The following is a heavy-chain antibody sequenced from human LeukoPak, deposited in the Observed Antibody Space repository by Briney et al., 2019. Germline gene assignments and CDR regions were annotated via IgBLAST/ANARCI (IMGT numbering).Heavy chain of an antibody. CDR1: GFTFSNFA. CDR3: AKGASQSYYYYYMDV. Sequence: GGSLRLSCAASGFTFSNFAMSWVRQAPGKGLEWVSAISGSGGSTYYADSVKGRFTISRDNSKNTLYLQMNSLRAEDTAVYYCAKGASQSYYYYYMDVWGKGTTVTVSS. D-gene: IGHD1-26*01. CDR2: ISGSGGST. J-gene: IGHJ6*03. V-gene: IGHV3-23*01.